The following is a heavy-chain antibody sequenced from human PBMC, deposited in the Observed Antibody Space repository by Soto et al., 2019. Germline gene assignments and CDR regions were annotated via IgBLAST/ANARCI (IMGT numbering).Heavy chain of an antibody. J-gene: IGHJ3*02. CDR3: ARQEDDAFDI. V-gene: IGHV4-59*08. CDR1: GGSISSYY. CDR2: IYYSGST. Sequence: SETLSLTCTVSGGSISSYYWSWIRQPPGKGLEWIGYIYYSGSTNYNPSLKSRVTISVDTSKNQFSLKLSSVTAADTAVYYCARQEDDAFDIWGQGTMVTVSS.